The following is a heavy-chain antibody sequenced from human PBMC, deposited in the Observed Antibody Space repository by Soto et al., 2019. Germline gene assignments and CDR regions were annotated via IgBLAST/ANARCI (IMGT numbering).Heavy chain of an antibody. CDR2: IYPGDSDT. Sequence: GESLKISCKGSGCSFTSYWIGWVRQMPGKGLEWMGIIYPGDSDTRYSPSFQGQVTISADKSISTAYLQWSSLKASDTAMYYCARHSAVAATSYGMDVWGQGTTVTVSS. V-gene: IGHV5-51*01. CDR3: ARHSAVAATSYGMDV. CDR1: GCSFTSYW. J-gene: IGHJ6*02. D-gene: IGHD2-15*01.